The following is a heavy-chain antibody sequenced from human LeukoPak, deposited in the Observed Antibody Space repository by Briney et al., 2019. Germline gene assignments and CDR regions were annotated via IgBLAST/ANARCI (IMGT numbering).Heavy chain of an antibody. CDR1: GGSISDSRYY. CDR2: IYYTGST. Sequence: SETLSLTCTVSGGSISDSRYYWGWTRQPPGKGLEWIGTIYYTGSTYYSPSFRSRVTISLDTSNNQFSLNLKSLTAADTAVYYCATQGMVRGATWGQGTLVTV. D-gene: IGHD3-10*01. J-gene: IGHJ4*02. CDR3: ATQGMVRGAT. V-gene: IGHV4-39*01.